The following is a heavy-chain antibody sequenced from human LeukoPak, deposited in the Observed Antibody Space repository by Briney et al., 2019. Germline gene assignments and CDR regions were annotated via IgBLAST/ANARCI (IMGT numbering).Heavy chain of an antibody. CDR3: ASAWYSSSPGFLDY. D-gene: IGHD6-13*01. Sequence: GGSLRLSCAASGFTVSSNYMSWVRQAPGKGLEWVSVIYSGGSTYYADSVKGRFTISRDNSKNTLYLQMNSLRADDTAVYYCASAWYSSSPGFLDYWGQGTLVTVSS. CDR2: IYSGGST. V-gene: IGHV3-53*01. CDR1: GFTVSSNY. J-gene: IGHJ4*02.